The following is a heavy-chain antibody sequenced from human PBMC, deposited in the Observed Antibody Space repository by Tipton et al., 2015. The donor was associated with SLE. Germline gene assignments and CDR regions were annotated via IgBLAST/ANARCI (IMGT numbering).Heavy chain of an antibody. D-gene: IGHD3-22*01. CDR2: INSNGGNK. Sequence: QLVQSGGGLVQPGGSLRLSCAASGFSFSTHAIHWVRQAPGKGLEYVSGINSNGGNKYYADSVKGRFTISRDNAKKSLYLQMNSLRAEDTAVDYCAKDRPWVTMIEGGMDVWGQGTTVTVSS. J-gene: IGHJ6*02. CDR1: GFSFSTHA. CDR3: AKDRPWVTMIEGGMDV. V-gene: IGHV3-64*04.